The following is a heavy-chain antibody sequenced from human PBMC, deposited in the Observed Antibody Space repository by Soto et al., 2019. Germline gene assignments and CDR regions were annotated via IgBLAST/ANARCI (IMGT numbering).Heavy chain of an antibody. V-gene: IGHV4-34*01. CDR3: ARDGRIVVVPAAMFVDY. J-gene: IGHJ4*02. D-gene: IGHD2-2*01. Sequence: SETLSLTCAVYGGSFSGYYWSWIRQPPGKGLEWIGEINHSGSTNYNPSLKSRVTISVDTSKNQFSLKLSSVTAADTAVYYCARDGRIVVVPAAMFVDYWGQGTLVTVSS. CDR2: INHSGST. CDR1: GGSFSGYY.